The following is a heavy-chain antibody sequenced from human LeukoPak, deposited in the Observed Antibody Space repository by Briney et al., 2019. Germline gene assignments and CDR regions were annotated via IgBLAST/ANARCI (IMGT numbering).Heavy chain of an antibody. CDR1: GFTFSTFA. CDR2: ISSGDNT. Sequence: GGSLRLSCAASGFTFSTFAMTWVRQAPGKGLEWVSTISSGDNTYYPDSVKGRSIISRDSSKNTLYLQMNRLRAEDTAVYYCAQDPRRDYESDYWGQGTLVTVSS. V-gene: IGHV3-23*01. J-gene: IGHJ4*02. D-gene: IGHD4-17*01. CDR3: AQDPRRDYESDY.